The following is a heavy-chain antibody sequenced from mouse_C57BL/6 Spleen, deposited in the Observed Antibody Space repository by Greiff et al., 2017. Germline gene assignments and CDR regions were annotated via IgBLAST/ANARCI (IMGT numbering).Heavy chain of an antibody. D-gene: IGHD2-2*01. Sequence: VQLQQPGAELVKPGASVKLSCTASGYTFTSYWMHWVKQRPGRGLEWIGRIDPNSGGTKYNEKFKSKATLTVDKPSSTAYMQLSSLTSEDSAVYYCAPMVTTKGFAYWGQGTLVTVSA. CDR1: GYTFTSYW. CDR3: APMVTTKGFAY. CDR2: IDPNSGGT. V-gene: IGHV1-72*01. J-gene: IGHJ3*01.